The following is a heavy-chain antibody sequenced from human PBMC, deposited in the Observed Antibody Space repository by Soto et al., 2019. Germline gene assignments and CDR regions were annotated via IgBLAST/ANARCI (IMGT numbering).Heavy chain of an antibody. CDR3: ARQEYSYGLYDY. V-gene: IGHV4-59*08. CDR2: IYYSGST. J-gene: IGHJ4*02. D-gene: IGHD5-18*01. Sequence: SETLSLTCTVSGCSISIYYWSWVRQPPGKGLEWIGYIYYSGSTNYNPPLKSRVTISVDTSKNQFSLKLSSVTAADTAVYYCARQEYSYGLYDYWGQGTLVTVSS. CDR1: GCSISIYY.